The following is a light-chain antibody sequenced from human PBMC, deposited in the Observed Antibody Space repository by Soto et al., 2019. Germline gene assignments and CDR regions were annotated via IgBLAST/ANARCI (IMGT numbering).Light chain of an antibody. V-gene: IGKV1-39*01. Sequence: DIQMTQSPSSLSASVGDRVTITCRASQSISVYLNWYQQKPGKAPKLLIYATSSLHSGVPSRFSGSGSGPDFTLTISRLQPEDFATYYCQQSYSTPRTFGGGTKVDI. CDR2: ATS. CDR1: QSISVY. J-gene: IGKJ4*01. CDR3: QQSYSTPRT.